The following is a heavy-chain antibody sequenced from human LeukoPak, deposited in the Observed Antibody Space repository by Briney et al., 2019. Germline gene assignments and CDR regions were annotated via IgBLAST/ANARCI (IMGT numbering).Heavy chain of an antibody. CDR2: INHSGIT. D-gene: IGHD2-2*01. CDR1: GGSFSGYY. V-gene: IGHV4-34*01. J-gene: IGHJ3*02. CDR3: ASLYLNDIVVVPAAMSLHQDAFDI. Sequence: SETLSLTCAVYGGSFSGYYWSWIRQPPGKGLEWIGEINHSGITNYNPSLKSRVTISVDTSKNQFSLKLSSVTAADTAVYYCASLYLNDIVVVPAAMSLHQDAFDIWGQGTMVTVSS.